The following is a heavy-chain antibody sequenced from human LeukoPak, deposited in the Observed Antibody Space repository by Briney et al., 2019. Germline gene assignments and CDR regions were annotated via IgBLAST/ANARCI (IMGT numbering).Heavy chain of an antibody. D-gene: IGHD3-10*01. V-gene: IGHV4-39*07. CDR1: GGSISSSSYY. J-gene: IGHJ4*02. CDR2: IYYSGST. Sequence: PSETLSLTCTVSGGSISSSSYYWGWIRQPPGKGLEWIGSIYYSGSTYYNPSLKSRFTISVDKSKNQFSLKLSSVTAADTAVYYCARCMVRGVITDYWGQGTLVTVSS. CDR3: ARCMVRGVITDY.